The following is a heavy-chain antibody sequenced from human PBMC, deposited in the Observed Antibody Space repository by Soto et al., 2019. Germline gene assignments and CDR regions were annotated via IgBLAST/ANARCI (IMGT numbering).Heavy chain of an antibody. CDR3: AKSAVAVAGTGYFQH. J-gene: IGHJ1*01. Sequence: AGESLKISCAASGFTFSSYGMHWVRQAPGKGLEWVAVIWYDGSNKYYADSVKGRFTISRDNSKNTLYLQMNSLRAEDTAVYYCAKSAVAVAGTGYFQHWGQGTLVTVSS. V-gene: IGHV3-33*06. CDR1: GFTFSSYG. D-gene: IGHD6-19*01. CDR2: IWYDGSNK.